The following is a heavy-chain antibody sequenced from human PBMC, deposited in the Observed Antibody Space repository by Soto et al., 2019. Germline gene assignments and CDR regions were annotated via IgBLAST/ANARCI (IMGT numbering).Heavy chain of an antibody. CDR2: ISSSSSYT. CDR1: GFTFSDYY. Sequence: PGGSLRLSCAASGFTFSDYYMSWIRQAPGKGLEWVSYISSSSSYTNYADSVKGRFTISRDNAKNSLYLQMNSLRAEDTAVYYCARAVDTAMVSGGYYGMDVWGQGTTGTVSS. J-gene: IGHJ6*02. V-gene: IGHV3-11*06. CDR3: ARAVDTAMVSGGYYGMDV. D-gene: IGHD5-18*01.